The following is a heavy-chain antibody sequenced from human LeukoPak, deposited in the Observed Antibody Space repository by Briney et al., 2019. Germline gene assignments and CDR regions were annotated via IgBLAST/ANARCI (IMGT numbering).Heavy chain of an antibody. CDR3: ARAPSGKGVSYYYYYYMDA. CDR2: INWNGGST. J-gene: IGHJ6*03. V-gene: IGHV3-20*04. Sequence: GGSLRLSCAASGFTFSDYYMSWIRQAPGKGLEWVSGINWNGGSTGYADSVKGRFTISRDNAKNSLYLQMNSLRAEDTAVYYCARAPSGKGVSYYYYYYMDAWGKGTTVTVSS. D-gene: IGHD3-10*01. CDR1: GFTFSDYY.